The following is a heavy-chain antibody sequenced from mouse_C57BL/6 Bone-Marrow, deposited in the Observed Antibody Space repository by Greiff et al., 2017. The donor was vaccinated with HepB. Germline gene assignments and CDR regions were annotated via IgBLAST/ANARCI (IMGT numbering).Heavy chain of an antibody. Sequence: QVQLQQPGAELVKPGASVKLSCKASGYTFTSYWMQWVKQRPGQGLEWIGEIDPSDSYTNYNQKFKGKATLTVDTSSSTAYMQLSSLTSEDSAVYYCLYYGSSYYYWYFDVWGTGTTVTVSS. CDR2: IDPSDSYT. V-gene: IGHV1-50*01. D-gene: IGHD1-1*01. CDR1: GYTFTSYW. CDR3: LYYGSSYYYWYFDV. J-gene: IGHJ1*03.